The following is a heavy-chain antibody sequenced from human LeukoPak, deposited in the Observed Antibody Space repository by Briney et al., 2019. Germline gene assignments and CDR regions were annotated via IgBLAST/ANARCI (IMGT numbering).Heavy chain of an antibody. D-gene: IGHD6-19*01. J-gene: IGHJ4*02. V-gene: IGHV5-51*01. CDR1: GYSFTSYW. CDR2: IYPGDSDT. CDR3: ARLIPMGAVAGEFDY. Sequence: GESLKISCKGSGYSFTSYWIGWVRQMPGKGLEWMGIIYPGDSDTRYSPSFQGQVTISADKSISTAYLQWSSLKASDTAMYYCARLIPMGAVAGEFDYWGQGTLVTVSS.